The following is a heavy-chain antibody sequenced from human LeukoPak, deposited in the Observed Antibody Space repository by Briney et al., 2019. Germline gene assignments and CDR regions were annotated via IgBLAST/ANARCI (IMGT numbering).Heavy chain of an antibody. D-gene: IGHD1-1*01. V-gene: IGHV3-49*04. CDR2: IRSNAHGGAP. CDR1: GFTFADYT. J-gene: IGHJ6*02. Sequence: PGRSLRLSCAASGFTFADYTLNWVRQAPGKGLERVGFIRSNAHGGAPEYAASVKDRFIISRDDSKSTAYLQMNSLKTDDTAVFYCTRAYVEPTSVGYYGMDVWGQGTTVTVSS. CDR3: TRAYVEPTSVGYYGMDV.